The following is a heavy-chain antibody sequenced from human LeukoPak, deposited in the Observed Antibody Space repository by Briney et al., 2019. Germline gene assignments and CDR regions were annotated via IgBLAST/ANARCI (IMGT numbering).Heavy chain of an antibody. CDR3: ARDRPHSGYDFDY. CDR1: GFTFSSYA. D-gene: IGHD5-12*01. J-gene: IGHJ4*02. V-gene: IGHV3-23*01. CDR2: ISGSGGST. Sequence: GGSLRLSCAASGFTFSSYAMSWVRQAPGKGLEWVSAISGSGGSTYYADSVEGRFTVSRDNSKNTLYLQMNSLRAEDTAVYYCARDRPHSGYDFDYWGQGTLVTVSS.